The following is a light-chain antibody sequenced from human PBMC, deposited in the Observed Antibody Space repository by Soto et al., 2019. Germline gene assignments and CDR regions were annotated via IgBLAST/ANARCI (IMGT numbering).Light chain of an antibody. CDR3: SSYTTRSTHV. V-gene: IGLV2-14*01. Sequence: QSALTQPAAVSGSPGRSITLSCPGTSRDVCGYNLFSWYQQHPGKAPTLMLSVVNNRPSGVSSRFSGSKSGNTASLTISGLQPEDGADYYCSSYTTRSTHVFGTGTKVTAL. CDR1: SRDVCGYNL. CDR2: VVN. J-gene: IGLJ1*01.